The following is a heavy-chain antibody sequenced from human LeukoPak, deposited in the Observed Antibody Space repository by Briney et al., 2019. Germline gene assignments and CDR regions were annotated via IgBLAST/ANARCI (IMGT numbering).Heavy chain of an antibody. V-gene: IGHV3-7*01. Sequence: PGGSLRLSCAASGFTFSSHWMSWVRQAPGKGLEWVANIKKDGSEKYYVDAVKGRFTISRDNAKTSLYLQMNSLRVEDTAVYYCARCTTGRTFGSLREIKRSREIDYWGQGTLVTVSS. D-gene: IGHD1-1*01. CDR1: GFTFSSHW. CDR3: ARCTTGRTFGSLREIKRSREIDY. J-gene: IGHJ4*02. CDR2: IKKDGSEK.